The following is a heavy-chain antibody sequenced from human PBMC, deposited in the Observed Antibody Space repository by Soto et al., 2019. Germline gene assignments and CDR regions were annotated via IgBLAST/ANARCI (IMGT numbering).Heavy chain of an antibody. J-gene: IGHJ5*02. CDR2: IYYSGST. CDR1: GGSISSSSYY. CDR3: ARRWRSSSPNSNWFDP. V-gene: IGHV4-39*01. Sequence: QLQLQESGPGLVKPSETLSLTCTVSGGSISSSSYYWGWIRQPPGKGLEWIGSIYYSGSTYYNPSLKSRVTISVDTSKNQFSLKLSSVTAADTAVYYCARRWRSSSPNSNWFDPWGQGTLVTVSS. D-gene: IGHD6-6*01.